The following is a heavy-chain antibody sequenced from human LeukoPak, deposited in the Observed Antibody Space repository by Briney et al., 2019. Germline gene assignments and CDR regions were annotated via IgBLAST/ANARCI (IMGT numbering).Heavy chain of an antibody. Sequence: GGSLRLSCAASGFTFSSYAMHWVRQAPGKGLEYVSAISSNGGSTYYANSVKGRFTISRDNSRNTLYLQMGSLRAEDTAVYYCAKLWVATTIDYWGQGTLVTVSS. CDR2: ISSNGGST. CDR1: GFTFSSYA. CDR3: AKLWVATTIDY. V-gene: IGHV3-64*01. J-gene: IGHJ4*02. D-gene: IGHD5-12*01.